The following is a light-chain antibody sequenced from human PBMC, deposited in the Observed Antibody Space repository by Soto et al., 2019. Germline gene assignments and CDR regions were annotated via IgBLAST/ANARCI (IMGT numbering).Light chain of an antibody. Sequence: QSVMAQPASGSGSPGQSITISCTGASGYVGTYSLVSWYQLHPGKAPKVVIYEGHKRPSGVPDRFSGSTSVNTASLTISGLQTDGEADYYCCLYVGATTYVFGTGTKVTVL. CDR1: SGYVGTYSL. CDR2: EGH. CDR3: CLYVGATTYV. J-gene: IGLJ1*01. V-gene: IGLV2-23*01.